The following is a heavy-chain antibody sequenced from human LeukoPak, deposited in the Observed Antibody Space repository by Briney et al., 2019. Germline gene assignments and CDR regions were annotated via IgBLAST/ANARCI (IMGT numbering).Heavy chain of an antibody. CDR2: INTNTGNP. J-gene: IGHJ4*02. CDR1: GYTFTGYY. Sequence: GASVKVSCKASGYTFTGYYMHWVRQAPGQGLEWMGWINTNTGNPTYAQGFTGRFVFSLDTSVSTAYLQISSLKAEDTAVYYCARAGCTNGVCTFDYWGQGTLVTVSS. D-gene: IGHD2-8*01. V-gene: IGHV7-4-1*02. CDR3: ARAGCTNGVCTFDY.